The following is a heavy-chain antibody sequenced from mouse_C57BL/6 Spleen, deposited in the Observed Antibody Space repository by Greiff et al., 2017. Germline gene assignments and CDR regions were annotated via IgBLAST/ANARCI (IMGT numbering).Heavy chain of an antibody. CDR3: TRRSHGYYAMDY. Sequence: VQLQQSGTVLARPGASVKMSCKTSGYTFTSYWMHWVKQRPGQGLEWIGALYPGNSDTSYNQKFKGKAKLTAVTSASTAYMELSRLTNEDSAVYYCTRRSHGYYAMDYWGQGTSVTVSS. CDR2: LYPGNSDT. V-gene: IGHV1-5*01. J-gene: IGHJ4*01. CDR1: GYTFTSYW.